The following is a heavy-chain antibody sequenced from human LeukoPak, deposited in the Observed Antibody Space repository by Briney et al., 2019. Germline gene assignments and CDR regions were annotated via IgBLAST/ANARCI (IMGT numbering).Heavy chain of an antibody. CDR3: ARQTGYGLVSFDF. D-gene: IGHD3-10*01. CDR2: INYSGST. V-gene: IGHV4-59*08. J-gene: IGHJ4*02. Sequence: SETLSLTCTVSGGSISSYYWSWIRQPPGKGLEWIGYINYSGSTNYIPSLKGRVTMSVDTSKNQFSLKLSSVTAADTAVYYCARQTGYGLVSFDFWGQGTLVTVSS. CDR1: GGSISSYY.